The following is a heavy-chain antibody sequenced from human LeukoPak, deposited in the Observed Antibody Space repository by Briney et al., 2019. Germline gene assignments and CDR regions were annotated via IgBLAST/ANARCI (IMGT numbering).Heavy chain of an antibody. J-gene: IGHJ4*02. Sequence: GGSLRLSCAASGFTFSSYWMHWVRRAPGKGLVWVSHINSDGSSTTYADSVRGRFTMSRDNAKNTLYLQMNSLRAEDTAVYYCAREDYSSPIPDYWGQGTLVTVSS. CDR1: GFTFSSYW. CDR2: INSDGSST. V-gene: IGHV3-74*01. CDR3: AREDYSSPIPDY. D-gene: IGHD6-13*01.